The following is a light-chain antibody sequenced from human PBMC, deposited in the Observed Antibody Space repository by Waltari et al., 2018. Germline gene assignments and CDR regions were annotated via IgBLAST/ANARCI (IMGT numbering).Light chain of an antibody. Sequence: DIVMTQSPDSLAVYLGARATINCTSSQRVLYSSNNKNYLGWYQQKPGLPPKLLIYWASTRESGVPDRFSGSGSGTDFTLTISSLQAEDVAVYYCQQYYSSPVTFGQGTRLEIK. CDR1: QRVLYSSNNKNY. CDR3: QQYYSSPVT. J-gene: IGKJ5*01. V-gene: IGKV4-1*01. CDR2: WAS.